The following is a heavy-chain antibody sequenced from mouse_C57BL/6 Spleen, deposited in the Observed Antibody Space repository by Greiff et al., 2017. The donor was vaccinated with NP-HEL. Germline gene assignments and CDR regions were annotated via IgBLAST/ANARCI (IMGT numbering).Heavy chain of an antibody. Sequence: VQLKESGAELVRPGASVKLSCTASGFNIKDYYMHWVKQRPEQGLEWIGRIDPEDGDTEYAPKFQGKATLTADTSSNTAYLQLSSLTSEDTAVYYCTRPPRGSSYLAWFAYWGKGTLVTVSA. D-gene: IGHD1-1*01. CDR2: IDPEDGDT. CDR3: TRPPRGSSYLAWFAY. V-gene: IGHV14-1*01. CDR1: GFNIKDYY. J-gene: IGHJ3*01.